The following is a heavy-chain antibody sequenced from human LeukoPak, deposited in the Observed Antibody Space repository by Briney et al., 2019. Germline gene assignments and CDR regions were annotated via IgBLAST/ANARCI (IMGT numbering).Heavy chain of an antibody. D-gene: IGHD6-19*01. CDR3: ARNRGYSSGGLDY. J-gene: IGHJ4*02. CDR2: IKQDGSEI. Sequence: GTLRLSCAASGFTFNTYWMSWVRQAPGKGLEWVANIKQDGSEIYYVDSVKGRFTISRDNAKNSLYLQMNSLRAEDTAVYYCARNRGYSSGGLDYWGQGTLVTVSS. CDR1: GFTFNTYW. V-gene: IGHV3-7*01.